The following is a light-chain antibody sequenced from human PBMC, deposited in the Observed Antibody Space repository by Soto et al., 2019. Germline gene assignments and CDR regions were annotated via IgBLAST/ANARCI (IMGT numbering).Light chain of an antibody. CDR1: SGHSSFA. J-gene: IGLJ1*01. V-gene: IGLV4-69*02. Sequence: QLVLTQSPSASASLGASVKLTCTLSSGHSSFAIAWYQQQPEKGPRFLMNLNSDGSHSKGDGIPDRFSGSSSGAERYLTISSLQSEDEADYYCQTWGTDIYVFGTGTKLTVL. CDR2: LNSDGSH. CDR3: QTWGTDIYV.